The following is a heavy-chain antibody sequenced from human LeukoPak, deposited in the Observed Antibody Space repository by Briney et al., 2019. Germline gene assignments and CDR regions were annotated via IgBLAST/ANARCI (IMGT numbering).Heavy chain of an antibody. V-gene: IGHV3-33*01. CDR3: ARGSYGDLSY. J-gene: IGHJ4*02. CDR1: GFTFSNYG. CDR2: IWYDGSNK. Sequence: GGSLRLSCAASGFTFSNYGMHWVRQAPGKGLEWVAVIWYDGSNKYYGDSVKGRFTISRDNAKNSLYLQMNSLRAEDTAVYYCARGSYGDLSYWGQGTLVTVSS. D-gene: IGHD4-17*01.